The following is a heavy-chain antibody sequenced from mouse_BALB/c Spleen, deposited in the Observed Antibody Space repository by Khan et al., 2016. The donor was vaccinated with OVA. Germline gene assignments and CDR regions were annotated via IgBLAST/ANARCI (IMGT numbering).Heavy chain of an antibody. J-gene: IGHJ2*01. CDR3: ARGKYYGYYFDY. Sequence: VQLKQSGPGLVKPSQSLSLTCTVTGYSITSGYAWNWIRQFPGNKLEWMGYISYSGVTSYTPSLKSRISITRDKSKNQFFLQLNSVTTEDTATYYCARGKYYGYYFDYWGQGTTLTVSS. CDR1: GYSITSGYA. CDR2: ISYSGVT. D-gene: IGHD1-1*01. V-gene: IGHV3-2*02.